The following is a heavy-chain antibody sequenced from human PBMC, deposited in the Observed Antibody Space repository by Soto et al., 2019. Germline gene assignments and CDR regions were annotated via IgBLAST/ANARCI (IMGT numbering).Heavy chain of an antibody. CDR3: AKGRLRKWELLLHY. J-gene: IGHJ4*02. D-gene: IGHD1-26*01. Sequence: RGSLRLSCAASGFTCSSYGMHWFRQAPGKGLEWVAVISYDGSNKYYADSVKGRFTISRDNSKNTLYLQMNSLRAEDTAVYYCAKGRLRKWELLLHYWGQGTLVTVSS. V-gene: IGHV3-30*18. CDR1: GFTCSSYG. CDR2: ISYDGSNK.